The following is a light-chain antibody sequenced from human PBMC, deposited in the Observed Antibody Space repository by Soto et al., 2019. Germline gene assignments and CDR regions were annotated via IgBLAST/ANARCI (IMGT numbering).Light chain of an antibody. CDR3: SSYTSSSLGV. J-gene: IGLJ1*01. CDR2: DVS. Sequence: QSALTQPASVYVSPGQSITISCTGTSSDVGGYNYVSWYQQHPGKAPKLMIYDVSNRPSGVSNRFSGSKSGNTASLTISGLQAEDEADYYCSSYTSSSLGVFGTGTKLTVL. V-gene: IGLV2-14*01. CDR1: SSDVGGYNY.